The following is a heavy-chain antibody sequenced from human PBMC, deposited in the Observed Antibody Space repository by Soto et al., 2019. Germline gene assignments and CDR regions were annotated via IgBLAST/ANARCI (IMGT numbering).Heavy chain of an antibody. Sequence: PSETLSLTCAVYGGSFSGYYWSWIRQPPGKGLEWIGEINHSGSTNYTPSLKSRVTISVDTSKNQFSMKLSTVTAAVAAVYYLASAKIDYGDYWVFVYWGKGTLVTVSS. CDR1: GGSFSGYY. CDR3: ASAKIDYGDYWVFVY. J-gene: IGHJ4*02. V-gene: IGHV4-34*01. CDR2: INHSGST. D-gene: IGHD4-17*01.